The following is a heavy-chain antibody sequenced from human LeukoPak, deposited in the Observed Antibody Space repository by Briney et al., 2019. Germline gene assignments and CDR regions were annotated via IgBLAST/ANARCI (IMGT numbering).Heavy chain of an antibody. D-gene: IGHD2-15*01. J-gene: IGHJ4*02. CDR3: ARDGGYCSGGSCYPDGYFDY. CDR2: ISSSSSYI. V-gene: IGHV3-21*01. CDR1: GFTFSSYG. Sequence: PGGSLRLSCAASGFTFSSYGMNWVRQAPGKGLEWVSSISSSSSYIYYADSVKGRFTISSDNAKNSLYLQMNSLRAEDTAVYYCARDGGYCSGGSCYPDGYFDYWGQGTLVTVSS.